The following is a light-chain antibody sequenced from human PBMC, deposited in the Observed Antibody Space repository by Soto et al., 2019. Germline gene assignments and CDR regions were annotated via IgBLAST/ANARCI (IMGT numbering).Light chain of an antibody. CDR1: QSVLYSSNNKNY. CDR3: QQYYSSPRW. J-gene: IGKJ1*01. V-gene: IGKV4-1*01. CDR2: WAS. Sequence: DIVMTQSPDSLAVSLGERATINCKSSQSVLYSSNNKNYLAWYQQKPGQPPKLLIYWASTRESGVPDRFSGGVSGTYSTLNISSLQAENVAVYYGQQYYSSPRWFCEGTKVESK.